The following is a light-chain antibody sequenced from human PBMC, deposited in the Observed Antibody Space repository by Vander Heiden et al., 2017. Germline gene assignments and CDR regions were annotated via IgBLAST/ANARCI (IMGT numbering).Light chain of an antibody. Sequence: SALTPPASVSGSPGQSITIACTGTSSGVGGYSYVSWYQRHPGKVPKLISYEVTKRPSGVSNRFSGSKSGNTASLTISGLQAEDEADYYCSSFTSSSTVLFGGGTKLTVL. CDR3: SSFTSSSTVL. CDR2: EVT. J-gene: IGLJ2*01. V-gene: IGLV2-14*01. CDR1: SSGVGGYSY.